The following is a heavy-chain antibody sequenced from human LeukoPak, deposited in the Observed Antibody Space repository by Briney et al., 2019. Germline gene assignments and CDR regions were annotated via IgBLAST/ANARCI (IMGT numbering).Heavy chain of an antibody. Sequence: GGSLRLSCAASGFTFSSYAMSWVRQAPGKGLEWVSAISGSGGSTYYADSVKGRFTISRDNSKNTLYLQMNSLRAEDTAVYYCAKDRERYCSGGSCYSIDYWGQGTLVTVSS. CDR2: ISGSGGST. CDR1: GFTFSSYA. J-gene: IGHJ4*02. D-gene: IGHD2-15*01. V-gene: IGHV3-23*01. CDR3: AKDRERYCSGGSCYSIDY.